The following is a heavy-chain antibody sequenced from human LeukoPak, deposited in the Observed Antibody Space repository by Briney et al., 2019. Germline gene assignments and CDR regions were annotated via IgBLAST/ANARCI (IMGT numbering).Heavy chain of an antibody. D-gene: IGHD3-22*01. V-gene: IGHV1-2*06. Sequence: ASVKVSCKASGYTFTGYYMHWVRQAPGQGLEGMGRINPNSGGTNYAQKFQGRVTMTRDTSISTAYMELSRLRSDDTAVYYCATLHRDYYDSSGFWGQGTLVTVS. CDR3: ATLHRDYYDSSGF. CDR2: INPNSGGT. CDR1: GYTFTGYY. J-gene: IGHJ4*02.